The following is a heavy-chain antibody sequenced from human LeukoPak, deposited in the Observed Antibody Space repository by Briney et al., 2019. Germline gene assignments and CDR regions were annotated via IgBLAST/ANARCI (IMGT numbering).Heavy chain of an antibody. CDR1: GFTFSDYY. Sequence: GGSLRLSCAASGFTFSDYYMSWIRQAPGKGLEWVSYISSSGSTIYYADSVKGRFTISRDNAKNPLYLQMNSLRAEDTAVYYCAREARDDSSGYSITGPDYWGQGTLVTVSS. CDR2: ISSSGSTI. J-gene: IGHJ4*02. D-gene: IGHD3-22*01. V-gene: IGHV3-11*01. CDR3: AREARDDSSGYSITGPDY.